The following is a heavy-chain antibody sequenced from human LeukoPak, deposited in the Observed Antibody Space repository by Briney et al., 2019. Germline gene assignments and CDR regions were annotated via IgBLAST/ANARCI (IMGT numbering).Heavy chain of an antibody. J-gene: IGHJ5*02. CDR2: IYYSGST. V-gene: IGHV4-59*01. Sequence: SETLSLTCTVSGGSISSYYWSWIRQPPGKGLEWIGYIYYSGSTSYNPSLKSRVTISVDTSKNQFSLKLSSVTAADTAVYYCAKQQLVGGGWFDPWGQGTLVTVSS. D-gene: IGHD6-13*01. CDR3: AKQQLVGGGWFDP. CDR1: GGSISSYY.